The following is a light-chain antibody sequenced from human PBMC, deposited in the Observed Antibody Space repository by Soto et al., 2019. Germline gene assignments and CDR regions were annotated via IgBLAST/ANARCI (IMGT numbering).Light chain of an antibody. V-gene: IGKV1-13*02. J-gene: IGKJ4*01. Sequence: AIQLTQSPSSLSASVGDRVTITCRASQGISSALAWYQQKPGKAPKLLIYDASSLESGVPSRFRGSGSGTDFTLTISSLQPEDFATYYCQQFNSYPPLLTFGGGTKVEIK. CDR3: QQFNSYPPLLT. CDR1: QGISSA. CDR2: DAS.